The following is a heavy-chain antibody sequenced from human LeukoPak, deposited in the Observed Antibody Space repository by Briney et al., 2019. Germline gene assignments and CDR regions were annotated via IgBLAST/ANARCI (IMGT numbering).Heavy chain of an antibody. CDR1: GYTFTGYY. CDR3: ARAYYDILTGYSPANY. V-gene: IGHV1-2*02. CDR2: INPNSGGT. J-gene: IGHJ4*02. Sequence: ASVKVSCKASGYTFTGYYMHWVRQAPGQGLEWMGWINPNSGGTNYARKFQGRVTMTRDTSISTAYMELSRLRSDDTAVYYCARAYYDILTGYSPANYWGQGTLVTVSS. D-gene: IGHD3-9*01.